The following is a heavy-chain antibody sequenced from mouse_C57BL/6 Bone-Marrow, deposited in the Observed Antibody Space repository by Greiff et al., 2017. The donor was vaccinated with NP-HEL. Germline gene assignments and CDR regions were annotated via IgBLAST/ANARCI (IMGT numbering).Heavy chain of an antibody. V-gene: IGHV5-9*01. CDR2: ISGGGGNT. J-gene: IGHJ2*01. CDR1: GFTFSSYT. CDR3: ARQGDYAGYYFDY. Sequence: EVQLVESGGGLVKPGGSLKLSCAASGFTFSSYTMSWVRQTPEKRLEWVATISGGGGNTYYPDSVKGRFTISRDNAKNTLYLQRSSLRSEDTAFYYCARQGDYAGYYFDYWGQGTTLTGSS. D-gene: IGHD2-4*01.